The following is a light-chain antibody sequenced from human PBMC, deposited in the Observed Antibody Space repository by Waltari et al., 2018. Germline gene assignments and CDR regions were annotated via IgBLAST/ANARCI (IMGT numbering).Light chain of an antibody. CDR3: AAWDDSLNGGV. CDR2: RNN. J-gene: IGLJ3*02. V-gene: IGLV1-44*01. Sequence: QSVLTQPPSASGTPGQRVAISCSGSSSNIGSNTVNWYQQLPGTAPKLLIYRNNPRPSGVPARFSGSKSGTSASLAISGLQSEDEADYYCAAWDDSLNGGVFGGGTKLTVL. CDR1: SSNIGSNT.